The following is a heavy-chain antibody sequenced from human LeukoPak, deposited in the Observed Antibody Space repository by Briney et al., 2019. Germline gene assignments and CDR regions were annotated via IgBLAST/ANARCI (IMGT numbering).Heavy chain of an antibody. D-gene: IGHD2-21*02. CDR3: AKERSGDSDY. CDR1: GGSISSGSYY. V-gene: IGHV4-61*02. Sequence: SQTLSLTCTVSGGSISSGSYYWSWIRQPAGKGLEWIGRIYTSGSTNYNPSLKSRVTISVDTSKNQFSLKLSSVTAADTAVYFCAKERSGDSDYWGQGTLVTVSS. J-gene: IGHJ4*02. CDR2: IYTSGST.